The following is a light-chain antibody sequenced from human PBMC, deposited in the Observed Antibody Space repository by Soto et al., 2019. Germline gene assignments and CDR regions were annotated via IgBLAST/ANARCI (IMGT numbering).Light chain of an antibody. Sequence: EIVLTQSPGTLSLSPGERATLSCRASQSVSSSYLAWYQQKPGQAPRLLIYGASSRATGIPDRFSGSGSGTDFPLTISRLEPEDFAVYYRQQYGSSPRYTFGQGPKLEIK. CDR1: QSVSSSY. J-gene: IGKJ2*01. CDR2: GAS. V-gene: IGKV3-20*01. CDR3: QQYGSSPRYT.